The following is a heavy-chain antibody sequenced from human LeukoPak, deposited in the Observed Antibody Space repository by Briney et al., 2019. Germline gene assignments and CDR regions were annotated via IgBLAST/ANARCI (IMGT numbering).Heavy chain of an antibody. CDR1: GGSISSYY. D-gene: IGHD5-24*01. CDR3: ARESRDGYGY. CDR2: IYYSGST. V-gene: IGHV4-59*01. Sequence: PSETLSLTCTVSGGSISSYYWSWIRQPPGKGLEWIGYIYYSGSTNYNPSLKSRVTISVDTSKNQFPLKLSSVTAADTAVYYCARESRDGYGYWGQGTLVTVSS. J-gene: IGHJ4*02.